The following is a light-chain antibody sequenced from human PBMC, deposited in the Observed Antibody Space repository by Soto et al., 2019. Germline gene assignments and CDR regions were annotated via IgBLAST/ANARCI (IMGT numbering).Light chain of an antibody. Sequence: AIELTQSPSSLPASVGDRVTITCRASEGISSALAWYQEKPGKAPKLLIYDASSLENGVPSRFSGSGSGTDFTLTISSLQPEYFATYYCQQFNSYPRTVGQGTKVEIK. CDR1: EGISSA. V-gene: IGKV1-13*02. CDR2: DAS. J-gene: IGKJ1*01. CDR3: QQFNSYPRT.